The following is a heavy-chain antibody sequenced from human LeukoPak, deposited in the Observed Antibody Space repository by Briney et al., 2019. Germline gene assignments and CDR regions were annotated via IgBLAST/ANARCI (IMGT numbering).Heavy chain of an antibody. CDR2: ISSSSSYT. J-gene: IGHJ4*02. D-gene: IGHD3-22*01. Sequence: GGSLRLSCAASGFTFSSYSMNWARQAPGKGLEWVSSISSSSSYTYYADSVKGRFTISRDNAKNSLYLQMNSLRAEDTAVYYCARVIQTFYYYSSGYYSSASNDFWGQGTLVTVSS. CDR3: ARVIQTFYYYSSGYYSSASNDF. V-gene: IGHV3-21*01. CDR1: GFTFSSYS.